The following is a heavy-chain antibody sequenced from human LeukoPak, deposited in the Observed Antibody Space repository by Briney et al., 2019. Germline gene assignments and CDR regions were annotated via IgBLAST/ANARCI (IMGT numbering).Heavy chain of an antibody. Sequence: SETLPLTCAVYGGSFSGYYWSWIRQPPGKGLEWIGYINHSGSTNYNPSLTSRVTILVDTSKTQFSLKLSSVTAADTAVYYCARRRGSYVNYFDYWGQGTLVTVSS. CDR3: ARRRGSYVNYFDY. V-gene: IGHV4-34*01. J-gene: IGHJ4*02. CDR1: GGSFSGYY. CDR2: INHSGST. D-gene: IGHD1-26*01.